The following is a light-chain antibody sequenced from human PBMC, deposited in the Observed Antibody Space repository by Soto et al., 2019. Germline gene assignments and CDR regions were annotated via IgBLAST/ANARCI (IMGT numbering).Light chain of an antibody. CDR3: SSYAGSNKGYV. V-gene: IGLV2-8*01. J-gene: IGLJ1*01. CDR1: SSDVGGYNY. CDR2: EVS. Sequence: QSALTQPPSASGSPGQSVTISCTGTSSDVGGYNYVSWYQQHPGKAPKLMIYEVSKRPSGVPDHFSGSKSGNTASLTVSGLQAEDEADYYCSSYAGSNKGYVFGTG.